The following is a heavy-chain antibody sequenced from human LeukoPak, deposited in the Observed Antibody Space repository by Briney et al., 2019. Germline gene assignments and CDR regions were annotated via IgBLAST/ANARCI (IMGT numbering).Heavy chain of an antibody. D-gene: IGHD6-19*01. V-gene: IGHV3-48*02. J-gene: IGHJ4*02. CDR2: ISVSGSYI. CDR3: TRDLRGSGWLVDY. Sequence: PGGSLRLSCAASGFTFSSYWMSWVRQAPGKGLEWVSYISVSGSYIYYADSVKGRVTISRDNAKNSLSLQMNSLRDEDTAVYYCTRDLRGSGWLVDYWGQGTLVTVSS. CDR1: GFTFSSYW.